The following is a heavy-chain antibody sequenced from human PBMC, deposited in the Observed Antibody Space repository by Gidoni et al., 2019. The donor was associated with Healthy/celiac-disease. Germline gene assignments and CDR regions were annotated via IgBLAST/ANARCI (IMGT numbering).Heavy chain of an antibody. Sequence: QVQLQQWGAGLLKPSETLSLTCAVYGGSFSGYYWSWIRQPPGKGLEWIGEINHSGSTNYNPSLKSRVTISVDTSKNQFSLKLSSVTAADTAVYYCARARIHRWPDFDYWGQGTLVTVSS. CDR3: ARARIHRWPDFDY. D-gene: IGHD2-15*01. CDR2: INHSGST. CDR1: GGSFSGYY. J-gene: IGHJ4*02. V-gene: IGHV4-34*01.